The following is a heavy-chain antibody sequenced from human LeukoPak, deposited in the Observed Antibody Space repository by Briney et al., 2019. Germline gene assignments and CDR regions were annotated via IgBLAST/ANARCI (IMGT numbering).Heavy chain of an antibody. CDR3: ARGAIAARPSPSYYYYMDV. CDR2: ISAYNGNT. J-gene: IGHJ6*03. D-gene: IGHD6-6*01. V-gene: IGHV1-18*01. Sequence: GASVKVSCKASGYTFTSYGISWVRQAPGQGLEWMGRISAYNGNTNYAQKLQGRVTMTTDTSTSTAYMELSSLRSEDTAVYYCARGAIAARPSPSYYYYMDVWGKGTTVTVSS. CDR1: GYTFTSYG.